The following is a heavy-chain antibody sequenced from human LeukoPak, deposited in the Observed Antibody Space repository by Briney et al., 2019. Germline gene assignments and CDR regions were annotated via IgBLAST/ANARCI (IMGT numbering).Heavy chain of an antibody. D-gene: IGHD6-13*01. CDR2: IYTSGST. Sequence: SETLSLTCNVSGGSISSFYWSWIRQPPGKGLEWIGYIYTSGSTNYNPSLKSRVTISVDTSKNQLSLKQTSVTAADTAVYYCASVSAAGTPGYYNYYMDVWGKGTTVTVSS. J-gene: IGHJ6*03. V-gene: IGHV4-4*09. CDR1: GGSISSFY. CDR3: ASVSAAGTPGYYNYYMDV.